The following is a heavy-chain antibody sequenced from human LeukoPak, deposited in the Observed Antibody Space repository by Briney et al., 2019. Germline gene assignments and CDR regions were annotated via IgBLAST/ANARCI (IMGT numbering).Heavy chain of an antibody. CDR3: ASSGSYGFDY. CDR2: ISWNSGSI. D-gene: IGHD1-26*01. J-gene: IGHJ4*02. CDR1: GFTFDDYA. Sequence: GRSLRLSCAASGFTFDDYAMHWVRQAPGKGLGWVSGISWNSGSIGYADSVKGRFTISRDNAKNSLYLQMNSLRAEDTALYYCASSGSYGFDYWGQGTLVTVSS. V-gene: IGHV3-9*01.